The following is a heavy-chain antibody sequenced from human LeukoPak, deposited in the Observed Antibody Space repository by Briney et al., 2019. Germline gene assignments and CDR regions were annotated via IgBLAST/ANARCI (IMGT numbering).Heavy chain of an antibody. CDR2: IFPGDSDT. J-gene: IGHJ6*02. CDR3: ARRTLLDKDYHGLDV. D-gene: IGHD3/OR15-3a*01. Sequence: GESLKISCKGSGYSFTSYWIGWVRQKPGKGLEWMGIIFPGDSDTRYSPSFQGQVTISADKSISTAYLQWSSLKASDTATYFCARRTLLDKDYHGLDVWGQGTTVTVSS. V-gene: IGHV5-51*01. CDR1: GYSFTSYW.